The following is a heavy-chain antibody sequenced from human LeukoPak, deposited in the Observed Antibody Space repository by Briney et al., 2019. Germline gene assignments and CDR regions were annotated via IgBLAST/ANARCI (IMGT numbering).Heavy chain of an antibody. D-gene: IGHD6-19*01. Sequence: SETLSLTCTVSGGSISSYYWSWIRQPPGKGLEWIGYIYHSTSTNYNPSLKSRVTISVDTSKNQFSLKLSSVTAADTAVYYCARHSAGIAVACMNYWGQGTLVTVSS. J-gene: IGHJ4*02. CDR1: GGSISSYY. CDR2: IYHSTST. CDR3: ARHSAGIAVACMNY. V-gene: IGHV4-59*08.